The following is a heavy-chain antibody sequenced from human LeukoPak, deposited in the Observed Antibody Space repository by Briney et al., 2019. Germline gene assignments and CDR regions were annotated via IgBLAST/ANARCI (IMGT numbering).Heavy chain of an antibody. CDR1: GFTFSSYG. CDR2: ISYDGSNK. Sequence: GGSLRLSCAASGFTFSSYGMHWVRQAPGKGLEWVALISYDGSNKYYADSVKGRFTISRDNSKNTLYLQMNSLRAEDTAVYYCAKADNLVWFFPGYWGQGTLVTVSS. D-gene: IGHD3-10*01. J-gene: IGHJ4*02. V-gene: IGHV3-30*18. CDR3: AKADNLVWFFPGY.